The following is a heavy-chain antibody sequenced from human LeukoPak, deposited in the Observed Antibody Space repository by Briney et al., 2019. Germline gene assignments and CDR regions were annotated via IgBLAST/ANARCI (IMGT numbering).Heavy chain of an antibody. CDR1: GGSISSGGYY. Sequence: SQTLSLTCTVSGGSISSGGYYWGWIRQPPGKGLEWIGSIYYSGSTYYNPSLMSRVTISVDTSKNQFSLKLSSVTAADTAVYYCARVGGSGSYYNRVKKNDAFDIWGQGTMVTVSS. CDR3: ARVGGSGSYYNRVKKNDAFDI. V-gene: IGHV4-39*07. J-gene: IGHJ3*02. CDR2: IYYSGST. D-gene: IGHD3-10*01.